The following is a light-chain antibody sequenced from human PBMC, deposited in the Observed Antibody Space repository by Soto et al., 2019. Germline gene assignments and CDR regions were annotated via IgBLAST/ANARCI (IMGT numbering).Light chain of an antibody. V-gene: IGLV1-47*01. CDR2: KNN. CDR1: SSNIGNNY. J-gene: IGLJ3*02. Sequence: QSVLTQPPSASGTPEQRVTISCSGSSSNIGNNYGYWYQQLPGTAPKLLIYKNNQRPSGVPDRFSGSKSGTSASLAISGLRSEDEADYYCAAWDDSLSGWVFGGGTKLTVL. CDR3: AAWDDSLSGWV.